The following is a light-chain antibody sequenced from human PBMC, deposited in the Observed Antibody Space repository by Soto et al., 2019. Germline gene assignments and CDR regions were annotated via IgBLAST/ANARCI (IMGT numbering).Light chain of an antibody. CDR1: QSVSSS. V-gene: IGKV3-11*01. CDR3: RKSSTWPPEVT. CDR2: DAS. J-gene: IGKJ3*01. Sequence: EIVLTQSPDTLSLSPGERATLSCRASQSVSSSLAWYQQKPGQAPRLLIYDASNRATGIPARFSGSGYGTDFTLTISSIEPEDFAVDYCRKSSTWPPEVTFGPGTKVDIK.